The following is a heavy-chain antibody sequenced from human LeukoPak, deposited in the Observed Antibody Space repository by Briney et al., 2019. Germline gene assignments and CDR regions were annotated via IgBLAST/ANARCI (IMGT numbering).Heavy chain of an antibody. CDR1: GFSFXXYW. V-gene: IGHV3-7*01. CDR3: ARGIVVVPAALTYYFDY. D-gene: IGHD2-2*01. J-gene: IGHJ4*02. CDR2: IKQDGSEK. Sequence: LXLXXXAXGFSFXXYWMSWVRQAPGKXLEWVANIKQDGSEKYYVDSVKGRFTISRDNAKNSLYLQMNSLRAEDTAVYYCARGIVVVPAALTYYFDYWGQGTLVTVSS.